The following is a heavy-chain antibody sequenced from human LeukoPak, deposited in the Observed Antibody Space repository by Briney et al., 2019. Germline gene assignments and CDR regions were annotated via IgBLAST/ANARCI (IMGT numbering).Heavy chain of an antibody. V-gene: IGHV1-69*02. D-gene: IGHD3-22*01. Sequence: SVKVSCKASGGTFSSYTISWVRQAPGQELEWMGRIIPILGIANYAQKFQGRVTITADKSTSTAYMELSSLRSEDTAVYYCARNDYYDSSGYHYWFDPWGQGTLVTVSS. CDR1: GGTFSSYT. J-gene: IGHJ5*02. CDR2: IIPILGIA. CDR3: ARNDYYDSSGYHYWFDP.